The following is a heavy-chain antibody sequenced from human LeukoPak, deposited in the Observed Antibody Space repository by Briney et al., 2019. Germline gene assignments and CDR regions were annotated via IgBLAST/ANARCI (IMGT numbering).Heavy chain of an antibody. V-gene: IGHV1-18*04. D-gene: IGHD3-3*01. Sequence: APVKVSCKASGYTLTDHYMHWVRQAPGQGLEWMGWISAYNGNTNYAQKLRGRVTMTTDTSTSTAYMELRSLRSDDTAVYYCARDQDGDFWSGYTYWGQGTLVTVSS. CDR3: ARDQDGDFWSGYTY. CDR2: ISAYNGNT. J-gene: IGHJ4*02. CDR1: GYTLTDHY.